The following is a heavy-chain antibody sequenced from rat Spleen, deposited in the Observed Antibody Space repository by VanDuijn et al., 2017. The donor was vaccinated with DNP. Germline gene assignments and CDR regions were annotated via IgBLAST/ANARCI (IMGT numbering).Heavy chain of an antibody. CDR1: GFTFSNYY. Sequence: EVRLVESGGGLVQPGRSLKLSCAASGFTFSNYYMAWVRQAPKKGLEWVATISTSGRRTYYPDSVKGRFTISRDNAKSSLYLQMTSLKSEYTATYYCARGSITTVVYFDYWGQGVMVTVSS. D-gene: IGHD1-1*01. CDR3: ARGSITTVVYFDY. J-gene: IGHJ2*01. V-gene: IGHV5S23*01. CDR2: ISTSGRRT.